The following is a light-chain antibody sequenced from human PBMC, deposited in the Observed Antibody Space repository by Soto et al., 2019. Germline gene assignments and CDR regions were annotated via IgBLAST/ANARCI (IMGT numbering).Light chain of an antibody. V-gene: IGKV3-11*01. CDR3: QQRSNWPWT. CDR1: PSVSSY. CDR2: EAS. J-gene: IGKJ1*01. Sequence: EIVLTQSPATLSLSPGEKATLSCRASPSVSSYLAWYQQKPGQAPSLLIYEASIRATGIPARFSGTGSETDLTLTITSLETEDFAVYYCQQRSNWPWTFGQGTKVEIK.